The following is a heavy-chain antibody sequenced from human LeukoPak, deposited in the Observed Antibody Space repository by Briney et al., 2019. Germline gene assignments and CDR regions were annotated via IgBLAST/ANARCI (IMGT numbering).Heavy chain of an antibody. CDR1: GFTFDDYA. J-gene: IGHJ5*02. CDR3: ARDRTVALALDP. V-gene: IGHV3-9*01. CDR2: ISWNSGSI. Sequence: GGSPRLSCAASGFTFDDYAMHWVRQAPGKGLEWVSGISWNSGSIGYADSVKGRFTISRDNAKNSLYLQMNSLRDEDTAVYYCARDRTVALALDPWGQGTLVTVSS. D-gene: IGHD4-17*01.